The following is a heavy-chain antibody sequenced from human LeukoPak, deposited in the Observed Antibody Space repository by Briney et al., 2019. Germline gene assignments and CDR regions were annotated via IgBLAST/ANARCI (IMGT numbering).Heavy chain of an antibody. CDR3: ARGGPGSTYYYYGMDV. J-gene: IGHJ6*02. V-gene: IGHV3-48*01. CDR1: GFTFNTYS. CDR2: ISGSSGII. D-gene: IGHD5-12*01. Sequence: GGSLRLSCAASGFTFNTYSMNWVRQAPGKGLEWVSYISGSSGIIDYADSVRGRFTISRDNAKNSLYLQMNSLRAEDTAVYYCARGGPGSTYYYYGMDVWGQGTTVTVSS.